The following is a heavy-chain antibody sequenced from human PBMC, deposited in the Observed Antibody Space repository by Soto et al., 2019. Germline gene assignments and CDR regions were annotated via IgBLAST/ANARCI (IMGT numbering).Heavy chain of an antibody. D-gene: IGHD3-16*02. CDR3: ARRSYDYVWGSYRYGYFDY. CDR1: GYTFTSYG. Sequence: QVQLVQSGAEVKKPGASVMVSCKASGYTFTSYGISCVRQAPGQGLVWMGWISAYNGNTNYAQKLQGRVTMTTDTPTSTAYMELRSLRSDDTAVYYCARRSYDYVWGSYRYGYFDYWGQGTLVTVSS. CDR2: ISAYNGNT. J-gene: IGHJ4*02. V-gene: IGHV1-18*01.